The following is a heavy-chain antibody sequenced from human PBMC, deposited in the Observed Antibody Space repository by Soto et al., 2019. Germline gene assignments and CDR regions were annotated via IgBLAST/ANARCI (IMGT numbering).Heavy chain of an antibody. V-gene: IGHV5-51*01. J-gene: IGHJ6*02. CDR2: IYPGDSDT. D-gene: IGHD2-2*01. CDR3: ARERYCSSTSCSPADYYYYYGMDV. Sequence: ESLKISCKGSGYSFTSYWIGWVRQMPGKGLELMGIIYPGDSDTNYSPSFQGHVTISADKSISTAYLQWSSLKASDTAMYYCARERYCSSTSCSPADYYYYYGMDVWGQGTTVTVSS. CDR1: GYSFTSYW.